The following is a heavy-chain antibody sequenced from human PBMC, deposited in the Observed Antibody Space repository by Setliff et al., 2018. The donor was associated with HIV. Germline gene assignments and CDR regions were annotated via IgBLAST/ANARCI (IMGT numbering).Heavy chain of an antibody. V-gene: IGHV1-18*01. CDR2: ISTYNGNT. J-gene: IGHJ6*03. CDR1: GYTFTTYG. D-gene: IGHD2-21*01. CDR3: ARLSIPAYYYMDV. Sequence: ASVKVSCKASGYTFTTYGITWVRQDPGQGLEWMGWISTYNGNTNYAQKFQGRGTMTTVTSTSTAYMELRSLRSDDTAVYYCARLSIPAYYYMDVWGKGTTVTVSS.